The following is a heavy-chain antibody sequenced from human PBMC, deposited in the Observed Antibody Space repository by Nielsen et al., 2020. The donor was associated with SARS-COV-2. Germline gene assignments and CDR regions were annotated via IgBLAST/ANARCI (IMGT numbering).Heavy chain of an antibody. J-gene: IGHJ6*02. D-gene: IGHD6-19*01. Sequence: ASVKVSCKASGYTFTSYYMHWVRQAPGQGLKWMGIINPSGGSTSYAQKFQGRVTMTRDTSTSTVYMELSSLRSEDTAVYYCARDKPEWLVPGYYYGMDVWGQGTTVTVSS. CDR1: GYTFTSYY. CDR2: INPSGGST. V-gene: IGHV1-46*01. CDR3: ARDKPEWLVPGYYYGMDV.